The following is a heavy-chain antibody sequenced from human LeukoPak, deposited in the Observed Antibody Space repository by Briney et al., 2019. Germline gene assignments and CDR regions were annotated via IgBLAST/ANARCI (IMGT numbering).Heavy chain of an antibody. CDR1: GGSFSGYY. Sequence: SETLSLTCAVYGGSFSGYYWSWIRQPPGKGLEWIGEINHSGSTNHNPSLKSRVTISVDTSKNQFSLKLSSVTAADTAVYYCARGRGDYWGQGTLVTVSS. J-gene: IGHJ4*02. CDR2: INHSGST. V-gene: IGHV4-34*01. CDR3: ARGRGDY.